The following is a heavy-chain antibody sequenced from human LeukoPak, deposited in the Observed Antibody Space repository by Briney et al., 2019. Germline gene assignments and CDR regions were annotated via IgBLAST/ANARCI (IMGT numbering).Heavy chain of an antibody. J-gene: IGHJ4*02. CDR1: GYTFTGYY. V-gene: IGHV1-2*02. Sequence: ASVKVSCKASGYTFTGYYMHWVRPAPGQGLEWMGWINPNSGGTNYAQKFQGRVTMTRDTSISTAYMELSRLRSDDTAVYYCARASITIFGVVLDYWGQGTLVTVSS. CDR2: INPNSGGT. CDR3: ARASITIFGVVLDY. D-gene: IGHD3-3*01.